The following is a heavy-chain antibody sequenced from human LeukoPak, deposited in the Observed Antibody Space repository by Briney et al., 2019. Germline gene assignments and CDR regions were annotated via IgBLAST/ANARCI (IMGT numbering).Heavy chain of an antibody. D-gene: IGHD6-19*01. J-gene: IGHJ4*02. CDR3: ARDLVRIAVAGSFDY. Sequence: GGSLRLSCAASGFTFSTYSMNWVRQAPGKGLEWVSYISSSSSTIYYADSVKGRFTISRDNSKNTLYLQMNSLGAEDTAVYYCARDLVRIAVAGSFDYWGQGTLVTVSS. CDR1: GFTFSTYS. V-gene: IGHV3-48*01. CDR2: ISSSSSTI.